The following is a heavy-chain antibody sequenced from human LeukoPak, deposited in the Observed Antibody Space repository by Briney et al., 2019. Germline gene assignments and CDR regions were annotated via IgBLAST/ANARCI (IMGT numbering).Heavy chain of an antibody. CDR2: INPNSGGT. CDR1: GYTFTGYY. D-gene: IGHD3-22*01. J-gene: IGHJ3*02. CDR3: ARDFYEGGDSSGYYLAAFDI. V-gene: IGHV1-2*02. Sequence: GASVKVSCKASGYTFTGYYMHWVRQAPGQGLEWMGWINPNSGGTNYGQKFQGRVTMTRDTSISTAYMELSRLRSDDTAVYYCARDFYEGGDSSGYYLAAFDIWGQGTMVTVSS.